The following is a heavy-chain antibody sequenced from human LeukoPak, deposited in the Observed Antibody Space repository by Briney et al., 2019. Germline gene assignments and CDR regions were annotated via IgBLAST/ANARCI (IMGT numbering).Heavy chain of an antibody. Sequence: ASVKVSCKASGYTFTGYYMHWVRQAPGQGLEWMGWINPNSGGTNYAQKFQGRVTMTRDTSISTAYMELSRLRSDDTAVYYCAREGYRVATIPYSNWFDPWGQGTLVTVSS. CDR2: INPNSGGT. D-gene: IGHD5-12*01. CDR3: AREGYRVATIPYSNWFDP. CDR1: GYTFTGYY. V-gene: IGHV1-2*02. J-gene: IGHJ5*02.